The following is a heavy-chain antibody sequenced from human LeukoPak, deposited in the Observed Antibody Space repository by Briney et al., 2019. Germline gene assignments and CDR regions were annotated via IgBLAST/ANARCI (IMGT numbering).Heavy chain of an antibody. V-gene: IGHV4-34*01. Sequence: QPSETLSLTCAVYGGSFSGYYWSWIRQPPGKGLEWIGEINHSGSTNYNPSLKSRVTISVDTSKNQFSLKLSSVTAPDTAVSYSAGGLYYPGSGAYWGQGTLVTVSS. CDR1: GGSFSGYY. CDR3: AGGLYYPGSGAY. D-gene: IGHD3-10*01. J-gene: IGHJ4*02. CDR2: INHSGST.